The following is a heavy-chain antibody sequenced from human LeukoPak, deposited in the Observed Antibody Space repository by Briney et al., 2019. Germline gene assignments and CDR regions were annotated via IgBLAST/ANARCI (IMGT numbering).Heavy chain of an antibody. CDR2: INQDGSEK. CDR3: ASRSSVAASGPG. Sequence: GGSLRLSCAASGFTFISYWMSWVRQAPGKGLEWVANINQDGSEKYYVDSVKGRFTISRDNAKNSLYLQMSSLRAEDTALYYCASRSSVAASGPGWGQGTLVTVSS. CDR1: GFTFISYW. D-gene: IGHD2-15*01. V-gene: IGHV3-7*01. J-gene: IGHJ4*02.